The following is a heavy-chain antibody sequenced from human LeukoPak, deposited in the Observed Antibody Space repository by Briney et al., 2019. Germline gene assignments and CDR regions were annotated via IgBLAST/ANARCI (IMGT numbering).Heavy chain of an antibody. J-gene: IGHJ2*01. CDR1: GSSISSSNW. V-gene: IGHV4-4*02. D-gene: IGHD1-26*01. CDR3: ARQGGVGAQYWYFDL. Sequence: SGTLSLTCAVSGSSISSSNWWSWVRQPPGKGLEWIGDVYPSGRTNYNPSLKSRLTMSVDKSKNQFSLNVNSVTAADTAVYYCARQGGVGAQYWYFDLWGRGTLVTVSS. CDR2: VYPSGRT.